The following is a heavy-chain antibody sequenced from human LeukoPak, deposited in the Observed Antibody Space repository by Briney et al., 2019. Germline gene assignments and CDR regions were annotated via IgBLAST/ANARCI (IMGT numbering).Heavy chain of an antibody. V-gene: IGHV4-59*01. CDR2: ISNSGYA. CDR3: ARGRSSYYDSGGYYYLMY. CDR1: GGSISSYS. D-gene: IGHD3-22*01. Sequence: SETLSLTCTVSGGSISSYSWNWIRQPPGKGLEWIGYISNSGYANNNPSLKSRVTISVDTFKNQFSLKMSSVTAADTAMYYCARGRSSYYDSGGYYYLMYWGQGTLVTVSS. J-gene: IGHJ1*01.